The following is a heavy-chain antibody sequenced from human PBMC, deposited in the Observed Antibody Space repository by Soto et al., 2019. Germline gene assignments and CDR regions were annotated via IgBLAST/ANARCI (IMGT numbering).Heavy chain of an antibody. D-gene: IGHD6-19*01. CDR2: TSYDGSNK. CDR1: GFIFSTYG. Sequence: GGSLRLSCAASGFIFSTYGMHWVRQAPGKGLEWVAVTSYDGSNKYYADSVKGRFTISRDNSKNTLYLQMNSMRAEDTAVYYCANDTIAVAPTFDYWGQGTLVTVSS. CDR3: ANDTIAVAPTFDY. J-gene: IGHJ4*02. V-gene: IGHV3-30*18.